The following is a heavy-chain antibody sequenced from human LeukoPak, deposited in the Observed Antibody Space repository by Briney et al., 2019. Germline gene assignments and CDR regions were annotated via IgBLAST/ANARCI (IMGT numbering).Heavy chain of an antibody. CDR1: GGSLRSYY. CDR2: IYYSGST. Sequence: SETLSLTCTVSGGSLRSYYWSWIRQPPGEGLEWIGYIYYSGSTNYNPSLKSRVTISVDTSKNQFSLKLSSVTAADTAVYYCARGGKYSSSSSVDYWGQGILVTVSS. CDR3: ARGGKYSSSSSVDY. V-gene: IGHV4-59*01. J-gene: IGHJ4*02. D-gene: IGHD6-6*01.